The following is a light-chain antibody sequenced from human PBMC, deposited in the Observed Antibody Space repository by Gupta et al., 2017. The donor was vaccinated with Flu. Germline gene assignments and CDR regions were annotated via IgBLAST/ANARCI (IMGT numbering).Light chain of an antibody. V-gene: IGLV2-18*02. Sequence: QSALTQPPSVSGSPGQSGTISCTGTSNDVGTDNRVSWYQQPPGTAPKLMIYEVSNRPSGVPGRFSGSKSGNTASLTISGLQGEDEADYYCSSYTSSSTYVFGTGTKVTVL. J-gene: IGLJ1*01. CDR2: EVS. CDR1: SNDVGTDNR. CDR3: SSYTSSSTYV.